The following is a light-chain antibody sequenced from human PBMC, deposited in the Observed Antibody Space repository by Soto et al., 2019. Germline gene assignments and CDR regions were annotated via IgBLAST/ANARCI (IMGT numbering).Light chain of an antibody. CDR3: QAYGSSLV. J-gene: IGLJ2*01. CDR2: EDK. V-gene: IGLV6-57*04. Sequence: NFMLTQPHSVSESPGKTVTISCTRTSGSIATNYVQWYQQRPGSAPTTVIYEDKKRPSGVPDRFSGSIDSSSNSASLTISELKAEDEADYYCQAYGSSLVFGGGTKLTVL. CDR1: SGSIATNY.